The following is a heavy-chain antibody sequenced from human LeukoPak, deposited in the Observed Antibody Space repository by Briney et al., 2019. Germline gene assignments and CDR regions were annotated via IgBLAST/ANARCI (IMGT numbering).Heavy chain of an antibody. J-gene: IGHJ2*01. D-gene: IGHD6-13*01. CDR1: GGSFSGYY. CDR3: ARTTGAYSSSVYWYFDI. V-gene: IGHV4-34*01. CDR2: INNSGST. Sequence: PSETLSLTCAVYGGSFSGYYWSWIRQPPGKGLEWIGEINNSGSTNYNPSPKSRVTISLDTSKNRFSLKLSSVTAADTAVYYCARTTGAYSSSVYWYFDIWGRGTLVTVSS.